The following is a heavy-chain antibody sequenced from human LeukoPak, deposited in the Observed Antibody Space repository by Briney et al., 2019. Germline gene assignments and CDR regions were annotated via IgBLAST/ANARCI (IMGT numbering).Heavy chain of an antibody. CDR2: IYYSGST. Sequence: SQTLSLTCTVSGGSISSGGYYWSWIRQHPGKGLEWIGYIYYSGSTYYNPSLKSRVTISVDTSKNQLSLKLSSVTAADTAVYYCARVYSGYWGALIDIWGQGTMVTVSS. CDR1: GGSISSGGYY. D-gene: IGHD5-12*01. V-gene: IGHV4-31*03. J-gene: IGHJ3*02. CDR3: ARVYSGYWGALIDI.